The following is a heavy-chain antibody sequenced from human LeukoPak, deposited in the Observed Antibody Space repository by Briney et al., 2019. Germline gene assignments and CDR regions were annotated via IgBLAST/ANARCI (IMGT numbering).Heavy chain of an antibody. V-gene: IGHV3-7*01. CDR3: ALASNDYGDYGYFDY. CDR1: GFTFSSYW. D-gene: IGHD4-17*01. CDR2: IKQDGSEK. J-gene: IGHJ4*02. Sequence: GGSLRLSCAASGFTFSSYWMSWVRQAPGKGLEWVANIKQDGSEKYYVDSVKGRFTISRDNAKNSLYLQMNSLRAEDTAVYYCALASNDYGDYGYFDYWGQGTLVTVSS.